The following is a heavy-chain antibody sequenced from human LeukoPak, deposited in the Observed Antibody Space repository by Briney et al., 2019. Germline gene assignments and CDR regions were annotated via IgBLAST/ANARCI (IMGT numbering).Heavy chain of an antibody. J-gene: IGHJ4*02. CDR3: AKGLVVSDNYFDN. V-gene: IGHV3-23*01. CDR1: GFSLRTYA. CDR2: IGGSDDTT. D-gene: IGHD2-2*01. Sequence: GGSLRLSCAASGFSLRTYAMNWVRQVPGKGLEWVSSIGGSDDTTYYADSVKGRFTISSDFSTNTVSLQMTSLRAEDTAVYFCAKGLVVSDNYFDNWGQGTLVTVSS.